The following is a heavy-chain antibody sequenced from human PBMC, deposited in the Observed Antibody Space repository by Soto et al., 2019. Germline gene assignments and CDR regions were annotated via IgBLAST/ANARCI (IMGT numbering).Heavy chain of an antibody. CDR2: IIPIFGTA. D-gene: IGHD6-6*01. Sequence: SVTRACKCSRCTFSSYVISWVLHTTGQVLEWMGGIIPIFGTANYAQKFQGRVTITADKSTSTAYVELSSLRSEDTAVYYCAREGRKQLIAARPLDYWGQGTLVTVSS. CDR3: AREGRKQLIAARPLDY. V-gene: IGHV1-69*06. CDR1: RCTFSSYV. J-gene: IGHJ4*02.